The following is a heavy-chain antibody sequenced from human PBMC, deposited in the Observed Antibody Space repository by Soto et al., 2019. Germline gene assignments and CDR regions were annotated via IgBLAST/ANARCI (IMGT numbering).Heavy chain of an antibody. D-gene: IGHD5-12*01. V-gene: IGHV3-30*18. CDR3: AKDLGRWLQLGY. CDR2: ISYDGSNK. Sequence: QVQLVESGGGVVQPGRSLRLSCAASGFTFSSYGMHWVRQAPGKGLEWVAVISYDGSNKYYADSVKGRFTISRDNSKNTQYLQMNSLRAEDTAGYYCAKDLGRWLQLGYWGQGTLVTVSS. J-gene: IGHJ4*02. CDR1: GFTFSSYG.